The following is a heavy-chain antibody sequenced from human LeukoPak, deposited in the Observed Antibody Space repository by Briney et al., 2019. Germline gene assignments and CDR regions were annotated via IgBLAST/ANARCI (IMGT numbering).Heavy chain of an antibody. J-gene: IGHJ5*02. V-gene: IGHV1-69*05. CDR2: IIPIFGTA. Sequence: SVKVSCKASGATFSSYAISWVRQAPGQGLEWMGRIIPIFGTANYAQKFQGRVTITTDESTSTAYMELSSLRSEDTAVYYCARDGRAVSWYNWNYDLENWFDPWGQGTLVTVSS. CDR1: GATFSSYA. CDR3: ARDGRAVSWYNWNYDLENWFDP. D-gene: IGHD1-7*01.